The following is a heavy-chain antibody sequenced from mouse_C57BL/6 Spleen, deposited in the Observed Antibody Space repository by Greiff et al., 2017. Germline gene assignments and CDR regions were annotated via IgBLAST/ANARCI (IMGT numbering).Heavy chain of an antibody. J-gene: IGHJ1*03. CDR1: GYTFTDYN. D-gene: IGHD1-1*01. V-gene: IGHV1-22*01. Sequence: VQLQQSGPELVKPGASVKMSCKASGYTFTDYNMHWVKQSHGKSLEWIGYINPNNGGTSYNQKFKGKATLTVNKSSSTAYMELRSLTSEDSAVYYCARWYYYGSSYWYFDVLGTGTTVTVSS. CDR2: INPNNGGT. CDR3: ARWYYYGSSYWYFDV.